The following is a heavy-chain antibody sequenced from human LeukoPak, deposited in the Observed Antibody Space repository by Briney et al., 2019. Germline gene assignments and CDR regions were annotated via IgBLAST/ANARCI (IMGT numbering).Heavy chain of an antibody. J-gene: IGHJ3*02. Sequence: PGGSLRLSCAASGFSFSTNPMSWVRQAPGKGLEWVSAISPDKTYYADSVKGRLTISRDNYKNTVDLHMSSPRAEDTAIYYCVKVHVDRAFTLSFEIWGQGTVVTVSS. CDR2: ISPDKT. CDR3: VKVHVDRAFTLSFEI. CDR1: GFSFSTNP. D-gene: IGHD3-10*01. V-gene: IGHV3-23*01.